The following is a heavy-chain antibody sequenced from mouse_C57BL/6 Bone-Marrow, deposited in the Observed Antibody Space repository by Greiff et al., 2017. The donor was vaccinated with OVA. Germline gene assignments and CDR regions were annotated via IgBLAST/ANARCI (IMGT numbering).Heavy chain of an antibody. Sequence: EVQLQESEGGLVQPGSSMKLSCTASGFTFSDYYMAWVRQVPEKGLEWVANINYDGSSTYYLDSLKSRFIISRDNAKNILYLQMSSLKSEDTATYYCARADGYYPWFAYWGQGTLVTVSA. CDR1: GFTFSDYY. CDR2: INYDGSST. D-gene: IGHD2-3*01. CDR3: ARADGYYPWFAY. J-gene: IGHJ3*01. V-gene: IGHV5-16*01.